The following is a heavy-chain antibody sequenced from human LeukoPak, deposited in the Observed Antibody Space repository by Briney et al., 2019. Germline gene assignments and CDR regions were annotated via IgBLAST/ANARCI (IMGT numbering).Heavy chain of an antibody. CDR1: GFTFSSYE. D-gene: IGHD6-19*01. Sequence: PGGSLRLSCAASGFTFSSYEMNWVRQATGKGLEWVSYISCCSTIYDADSVKGRFSISRDNAKNSLYLQMNSLRAEDTAVYYCARESIAVAGAPFDYWGQGTLVTVSS. J-gene: IGHJ4*02. V-gene: IGHV3-48*03. CDR2: ISCCSTI. CDR3: ARESIAVAGAPFDY.